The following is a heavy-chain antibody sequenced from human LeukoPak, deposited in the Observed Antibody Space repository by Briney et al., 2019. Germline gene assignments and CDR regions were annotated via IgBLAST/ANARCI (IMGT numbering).Heavy chain of an antibody. D-gene: IGHD7-27*01. Sequence: GGSLRLSCAASGFNVSSNYMSWVRQAPGKGLEWVSVIYSGGSTYYADSVKGRFTISRHNSKNTMYLQMNSLGDEDTALYYCATIGERRTGELYRIDYWGQGTLVTVSS. CDR2: IYSGGST. CDR3: ATIGERRTGELYRIDY. V-gene: IGHV3-53*04. J-gene: IGHJ4*02. CDR1: GFNVSSNY.